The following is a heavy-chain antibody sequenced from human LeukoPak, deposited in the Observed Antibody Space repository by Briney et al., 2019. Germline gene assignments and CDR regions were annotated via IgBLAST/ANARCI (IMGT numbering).Heavy chain of an antibody. J-gene: IGHJ4*02. CDR1: GYSISSGYY. V-gene: IGHV4-38-2*02. CDR2: IYHSGST. Sequence: SETLSLTCTVSGYSISSGYYWGWIRQPPGKGLEWIGSIYHSGSTYYNPSLKSRVTISVDTSKNQFSLKLSSVTAADTAVYYCARETGNYDGSGYYYQDYFDYWGQGTLVTVSS. CDR3: ARETGNYDGSGYYYQDYFDY. D-gene: IGHD3-22*01.